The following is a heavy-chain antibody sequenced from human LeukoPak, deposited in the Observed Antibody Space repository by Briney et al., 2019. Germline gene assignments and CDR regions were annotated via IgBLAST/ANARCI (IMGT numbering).Heavy chain of an antibody. Sequence: GGSLRLSCAASGFTFSSYGMDWVRQAPGKGLEWVAFIRYDGSNKYYADSVKGRFTISRDNSKNTLYLQMNSLRAEDTAVYYCAKDVEQQLVIDYWGQGTLVTVSS. J-gene: IGHJ4*02. CDR2: IRYDGSNK. V-gene: IGHV3-30*02. CDR1: GFTFSSYG. CDR3: AKDVEQQLVIDY. D-gene: IGHD6-13*01.